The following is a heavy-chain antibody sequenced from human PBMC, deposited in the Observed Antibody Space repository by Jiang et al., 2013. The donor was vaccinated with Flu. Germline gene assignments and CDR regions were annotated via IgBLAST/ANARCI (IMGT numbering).Heavy chain of an antibody. CDR1: GGTFSSYA. D-gene: IGHD3-10*01. CDR3: AREKWFGESPRGSTYYYYYGMDV. V-gene: IGHV1-69*04. Sequence: GAEVKKPGSSVKVSCKASGGTFSSYAISWVRQAPGQGLEWMGRIIPILGIANYAQKFQGRVTITADKSTSTAYMELSSLRSEDTAVYYCAREKWFGESPRGSTYYYYYGMDVWGKGTTVTVSS. CDR2: IIPILGIA. J-gene: IGHJ6*04.